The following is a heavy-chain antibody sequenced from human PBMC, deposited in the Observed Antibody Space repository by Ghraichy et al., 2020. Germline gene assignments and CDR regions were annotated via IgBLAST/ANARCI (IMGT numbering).Heavy chain of an antibody. CDR1: GFTFSSYA. CDR3: AKVPRGYSYGYTFDY. J-gene: IGHJ4*02. Sequence: GESLNISCAASGFTFSSYAMSWVRQAPGKGLEWVSAISGSGGSTYYADSVKGRFTISRDNSKNTLYLQMNSLRAEDTAVYYCAKVPRGYSYGYTFDYWGQGTLVTVSS. CDR2: ISGSGGST. V-gene: IGHV3-23*01. D-gene: IGHD5-18*01.